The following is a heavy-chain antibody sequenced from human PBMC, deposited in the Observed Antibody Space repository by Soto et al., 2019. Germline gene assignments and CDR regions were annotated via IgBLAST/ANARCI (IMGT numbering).Heavy chain of an antibody. V-gene: IGHV4-59*01. D-gene: IGHD4-17*01. CDR3: VRSFQGLD. CDR2: IYYTGRT. Sequence: SETLSLTCTVSGVSITSYYWSWIRQPPGKGLEWIGYIYYTGRTNYNPSLKSRVTISLDTSKNQFSLRLNSVTAADTAVYYCVRSFQGLDWGQGTLVTVSS. CDR1: GVSITSYY. J-gene: IGHJ4*02.